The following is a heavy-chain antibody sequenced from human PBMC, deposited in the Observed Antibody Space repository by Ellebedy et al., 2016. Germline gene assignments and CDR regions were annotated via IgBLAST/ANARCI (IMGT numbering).Heavy chain of an antibody. CDR3: VHAPPHYDVLTGYAITSFDN. CDR1: GFSLSTHGVG. V-gene: IGHV2-5*02. J-gene: IGHJ4*01. Sequence: SGPTLVKPTQTLTLTCTFSGFSLSTHGVGVGWIRQPPGKALEWLALIYWDDDKRYRPSLRSRPTITKDPPRNQAVLMMTNMDPADTATYYCVHAPPHYDVLTGYAITSFDNWGHGTLVTVSS. CDR2: IYWDDDK. D-gene: IGHD3-9*01.